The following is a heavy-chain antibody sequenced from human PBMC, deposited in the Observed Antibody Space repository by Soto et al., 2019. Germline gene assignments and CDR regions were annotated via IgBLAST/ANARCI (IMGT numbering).Heavy chain of an antibody. CDR1: DDSINSDKYY. D-gene: IGHD3-9*01. CDR3: ARLEGLATISYYFDF. CDR2: IYYRGNA. J-gene: IGHJ4*02. Sequence: QLQLQESGPGLVKPSETLSLTCSVSDDSINSDKYYWGWIRQPPGKGLEWIGSIYYRGNAYYNPSRQTRDTISLDKSKSQFSLKLNSVTAADSAVYFCARLEGLATISYYFDFWGPGALVTVSS. V-gene: IGHV4-39*01.